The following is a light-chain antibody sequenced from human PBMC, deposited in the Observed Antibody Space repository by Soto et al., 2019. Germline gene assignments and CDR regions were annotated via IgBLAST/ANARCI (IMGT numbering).Light chain of an antibody. CDR2: DSS. CDR1: HDINNY. J-gene: IGKJ5*01. CDR3: QQFDNLPFT. V-gene: IGKV1-33*01. Sequence: DIQMTQSPSSLSASVGDRVTIICQASHDINNYLNWYQQKPGKAPKLLIYDSSNLEIGVPSRFSGSGYGTRFSVTISSLQPEDIATYYCQQFDNLPFTFGQGTRLEI.